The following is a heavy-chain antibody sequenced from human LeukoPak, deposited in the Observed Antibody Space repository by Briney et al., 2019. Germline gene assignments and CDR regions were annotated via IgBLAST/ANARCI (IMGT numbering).Heavy chain of an antibody. J-gene: IGHJ6*02. CDR2: MYHSGST. CDR1: GGPISSDQ. D-gene: IGHD3-3*02. CDR3: ARVSIVYGMDV. V-gene: IGHV4-59*01. Sequence: SETLSLTFSVPGGPISSDQWSWIRQPPGKGLEWIGYMYHSGSTNYNPSLKSRVTISLATSKKQFSLKLSSVTAADTAVYYCARVSIVYGMDVWGQGTTVTVSS.